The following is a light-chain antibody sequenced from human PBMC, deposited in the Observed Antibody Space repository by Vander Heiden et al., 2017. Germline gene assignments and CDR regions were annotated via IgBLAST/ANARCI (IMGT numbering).Light chain of an antibody. Sequence: SYELTQPLSVSVSPGQTASIPCAGDKLGDKYACWYQQKPGKSPVVVIYQDTKRPSGIPERFSGSNSGNTATLTISGTQAMDEADYYCQAWDSSTVVFGGGTKLTVL. J-gene: IGLJ2*01. CDR2: QDT. CDR3: QAWDSSTVV. CDR1: KLGDKY. V-gene: IGLV3-1*01.